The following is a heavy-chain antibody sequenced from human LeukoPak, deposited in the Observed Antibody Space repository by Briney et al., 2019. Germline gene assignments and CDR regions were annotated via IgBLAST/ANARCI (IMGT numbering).Heavy chain of an antibody. J-gene: IGHJ4*02. CDR2: IYYSGST. Sequence: SETLSLTCTVSGGSIKSYYWSWIRQPPGKGLEWIGQIYYSGSTNYNPSLKSRVTISLDTSRNQFSLKLNSVTAADTAVYYCARAMGGAGTVTDYWGQGTLVTVSS. CDR1: GGSIKSYY. V-gene: IGHV4-59*01. D-gene: IGHD6-13*01. CDR3: ARAMGGAGTVTDY.